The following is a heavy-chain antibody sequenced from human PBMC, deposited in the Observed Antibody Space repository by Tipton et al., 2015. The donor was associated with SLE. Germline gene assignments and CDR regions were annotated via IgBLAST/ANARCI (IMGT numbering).Heavy chain of an antibody. CDR3: ARAGSSGWYPYFDY. Sequence: QLVQSGAEVKKPGSSVKVSCKASGGTFSSYAISWVRQAPGQGLEWMGGIIPIFGTANYAQKFQGRVTITTDESTSTAYMELSSLRSDDTAVYYCARAGSSGWYPYFDYWGQGTLVTVSS. D-gene: IGHD6-19*01. CDR2: IIPIFGTA. CDR1: GGTFSSYA. J-gene: IGHJ4*02. V-gene: IGHV1-69*05.